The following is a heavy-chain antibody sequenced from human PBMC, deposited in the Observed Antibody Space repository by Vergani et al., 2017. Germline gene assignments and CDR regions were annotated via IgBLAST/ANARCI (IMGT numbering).Heavy chain of an antibody. D-gene: IGHD3-10*01. CDR1: GGSISSSSYY. CDR3: ASEDGVRGVIRY. CDR2: IYYSGST. Sequence: QLQLQESGPGLVKPSETLSLTCTVSGGSISSSSYYWGWIRQPPGKGLEWIGSIYYSGSTYYNPSLKSRVTISVDTSKNQFSLKLNSVTAADTAVYYCASEDGVRGVIRYWGQGTLVTVSS. J-gene: IGHJ4*02. V-gene: IGHV4-39*01.